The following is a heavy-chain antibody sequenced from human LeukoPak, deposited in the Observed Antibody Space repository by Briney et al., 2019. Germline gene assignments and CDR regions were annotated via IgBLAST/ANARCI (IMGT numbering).Heavy chain of an antibody. CDR3: ARGSAAPDY. Sequence: GASVKVSCKTSGYTFTNCGLTWVRQAPGQGLEWMGWISPNNGNTNYAQNFQERVTMTTDRSTNTAYMELRSLRSDDTAMYYCARGSAAPDYWGQGTLVSVS. V-gene: IGHV1-18*01. J-gene: IGHJ4*02. CDR2: ISPNNGNT. D-gene: IGHD6-13*01. CDR1: GYTFTNCG.